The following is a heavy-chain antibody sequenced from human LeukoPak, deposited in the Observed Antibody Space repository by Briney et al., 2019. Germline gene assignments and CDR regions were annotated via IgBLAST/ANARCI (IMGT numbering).Heavy chain of an antibody. CDR2: ISAYNGNA. J-gene: IGHJ6*02. D-gene: IGHD6-19*01. Sequence: ASVKVSCKASGYTFTSYGTSWVRQAPGQGLEWMGWISAYNGNANYAQKFQGRVTMTRNTSISTAYMELSSLRSEDTAVYYCARRRVAGSYYYYGMDVWGQGTTVTVSS. CDR3: ARRRVAGSYYYYGMDV. V-gene: IGHV1-18*01. CDR1: GYTFTSYG.